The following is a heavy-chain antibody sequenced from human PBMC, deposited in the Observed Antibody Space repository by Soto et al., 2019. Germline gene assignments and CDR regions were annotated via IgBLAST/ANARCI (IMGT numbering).Heavy chain of an antibody. CDR1: GYTFTSYG. J-gene: IGHJ6*02. D-gene: IGHD2-8*01. Sequence: QVQLVQSGGEVTKPGASVKVSCKSSGYTFTSYGVSWVRQAPGQGLEWLGWISVYTGNTKQAQKFQDRVTLTTEASTSTAYLELRNLRSDDTAVYYCARDRCTTDKCYTHHFEVWGQGTTVTVSS. V-gene: IGHV1-18*04. CDR2: ISVYTGNT. CDR3: ARDRCTTDKCYTHHFEV.